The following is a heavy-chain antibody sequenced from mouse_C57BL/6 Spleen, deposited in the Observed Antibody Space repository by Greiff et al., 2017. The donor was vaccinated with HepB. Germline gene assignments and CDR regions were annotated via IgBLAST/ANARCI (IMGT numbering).Heavy chain of an antibody. J-gene: IGHJ4*01. CDR2: IYPGDGDT. D-gene: IGHD1-1*01. CDR1: GYAFSSYW. CDR3: ARSVTYYYGSSYYAMDY. V-gene: IGHV1-80*01. Sequence: VQLQQSGAELVKPGASVKISCKASGYAFSSYWMNWVKQRPGKGLEWIGQIYPGDGDTNYNGKFKGKATLTADKSSSTAYMQLSSLTSEDSAVYFCARSVTYYYGSSYYAMDYWGQGTSVTVSS.